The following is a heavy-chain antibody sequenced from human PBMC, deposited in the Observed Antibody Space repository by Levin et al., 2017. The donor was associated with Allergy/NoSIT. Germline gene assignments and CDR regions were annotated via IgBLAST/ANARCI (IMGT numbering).Heavy chain of an antibody. D-gene: IGHD3-10*01. CDR2: ISGGGLNT. CDR3: AKLGDYYGSGSRGFQH. Sequence: PGGSLRLSCVASGLSFGDHALAWVRQAPGKGLDWVATISGGGLNTYYRNSVKGRFTVSRDNAKDTLFLQMNSLRAEDTALNFCAKLGDYYGSGSRGFQHWGQGTLVTVSS. V-gene: IGHV3-23*01. J-gene: IGHJ1*01. CDR1: GLSFGDHA.